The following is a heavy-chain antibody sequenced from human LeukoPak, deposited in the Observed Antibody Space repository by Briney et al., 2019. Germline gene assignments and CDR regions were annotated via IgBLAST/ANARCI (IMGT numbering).Heavy chain of an antibody. V-gene: IGHV3-30*04. CDR2: ISYDGSNK. Sequence: GGSLRLSCAASGFMFTTYAMHWVRQAPGKGLEWVAVISYDGSNKYYADSVKGRFTISRDNSKNTLYLQMNSLRAEDTAVYYCAKVGYLPHDYYYYYMDVWGKGTTVTVSS. CDR3: AKVGYLPHDYYYYYMDV. CDR1: GFMFTTYA. D-gene: IGHD2-15*01. J-gene: IGHJ6*03.